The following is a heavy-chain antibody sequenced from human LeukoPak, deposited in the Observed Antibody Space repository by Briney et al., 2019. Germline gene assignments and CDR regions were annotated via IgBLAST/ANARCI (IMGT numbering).Heavy chain of an antibody. CDR3: TTVSWNYEEDAFDI. V-gene: IGHV3-15*01. CDR1: GFTFSNAW. J-gene: IGHJ3*02. D-gene: IGHD1-7*01. Sequence: GGSQRLSCAASGFTFSNAWMSWVRQAPGKGLEWVGRIKSKTDGGTTDYAAPVKGRFTISRDDSKNTLYLQMNSLKTEDTAVYYCTTVSWNYEEDAFDIWGQGTMVTVSS. CDR2: IKSKTDGGTT.